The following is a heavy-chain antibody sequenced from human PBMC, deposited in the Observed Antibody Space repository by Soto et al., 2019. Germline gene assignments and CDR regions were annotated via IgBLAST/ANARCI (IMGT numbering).Heavy chain of an antibody. V-gene: IGHV4-59*08. CDR1: GGSTSSYY. D-gene: IGHD6-19*01. Sequence: SETLSLTCTVSGGSTSSYYWSWVRQPPGKGLEWIASIHYSGCTNYNPSLKSRVTVSMDTSKNQFSLKLNSVTAADTAVYYCAGSTGWYWFDPRGRGTLVTVSS. CDR2: IHYSGCT. J-gene: IGHJ5*02. CDR3: AGSTGWYWFDP.